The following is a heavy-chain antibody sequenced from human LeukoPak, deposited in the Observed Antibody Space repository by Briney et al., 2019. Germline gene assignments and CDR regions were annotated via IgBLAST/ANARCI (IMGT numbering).Heavy chain of an antibody. CDR2: VYYDGNRK. D-gene: IGHD6-6*01. CDR1: GFTFSNYG. V-gene: IGHV3-30*02. J-gene: IGHJ4*02. CDR3: VKDQAQVYGYFDS. Sequence: PGGSLRLSCAGSGFTFSNYGMHWVRQAPGKGLEWVAFVYYDGNRKYYAASVKGRFTISRDNSRNSLYVQMNSLRTEDTAVYYCVKDQAQVYGYFDSWGLGTLVTVSS.